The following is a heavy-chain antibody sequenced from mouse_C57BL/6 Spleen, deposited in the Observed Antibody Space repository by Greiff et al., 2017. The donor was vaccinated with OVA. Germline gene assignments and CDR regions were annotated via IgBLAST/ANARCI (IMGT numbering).Heavy chain of an antibody. CDR1: GFTFSSYA. CDR3: ARDDDTDWYFDV. D-gene: IGHD2-12*01. Sequence: EVHLVESGGGLVKPGGSLKLSCAASGFTFSSYAMSWVRQTPEKRLEWVATISDGGSYTYYPDNVKGRFTISRDNAKNNLYLQMSHLKSEDTAMYYCARDDDTDWYFDVWGTGTTVTVSS. J-gene: IGHJ1*03. V-gene: IGHV5-4*01. CDR2: ISDGGSYT.